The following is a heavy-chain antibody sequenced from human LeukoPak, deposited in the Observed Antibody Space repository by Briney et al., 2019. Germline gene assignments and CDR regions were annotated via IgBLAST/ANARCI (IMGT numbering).Heavy chain of an antibody. CDR2: ISGSGGST. CDR1: GFTVSSNY. J-gene: IGHJ4*02. Sequence: GGSLRLSCAASGFTVSSNYMSWVRQAPGKGLEWVSAISGSGGSTYYADSVKGRFTISRDNSKNTLYLQMNSLRAEDTAVYYCAKDELLLWFGELLAPFDYWGQGTLVTVSS. CDR3: AKDELLLWFGELLAPFDY. D-gene: IGHD3-10*01. V-gene: IGHV3-23*01.